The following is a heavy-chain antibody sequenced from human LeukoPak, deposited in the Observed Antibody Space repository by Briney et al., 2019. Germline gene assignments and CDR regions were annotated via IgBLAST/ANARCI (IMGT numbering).Heavy chain of an antibody. CDR2: IYYSGST. Sequence: PSETLSLTCTVSGGSISSGGYYWSWIRQHPGKGLEWIGYIYYSGSTYYNPSLKSRVTISVDTSKNQFSLKLSSVTAADTAVYYCARGHSGIDAFDIWGQGTMVTVSS. J-gene: IGHJ3*02. CDR1: GGSISSGGYY. D-gene: IGHD1-26*01. CDR3: ARGHSGIDAFDI. V-gene: IGHV4-31*03.